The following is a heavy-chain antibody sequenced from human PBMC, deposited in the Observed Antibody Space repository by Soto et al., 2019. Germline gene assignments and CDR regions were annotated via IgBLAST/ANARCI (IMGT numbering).Heavy chain of an antibody. D-gene: IGHD2-15*01. CDR3: ARVVVTATRTFDM. Sequence: GGSLSLSCVASGFIFSDFYMAWIRQAPGKGLEWVSYISSSSSYTNHADSVKGRFTISRDNAKNSLYLQMNSLRAEDTAVYYCARVVVTATRTFDMWGQGTMVTVS. V-gene: IGHV3-11*05. J-gene: IGHJ3*02. CDR2: ISSSSSYT. CDR1: GFIFSDFY.